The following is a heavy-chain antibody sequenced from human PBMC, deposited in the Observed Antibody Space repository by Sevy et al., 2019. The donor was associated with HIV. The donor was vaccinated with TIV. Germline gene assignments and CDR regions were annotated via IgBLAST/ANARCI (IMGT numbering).Heavy chain of an antibody. Sequence: GGSLRLSCAASGFTFSNAWMNWVRQAPGKGLEWVGRIKSKTDGGTTAYTAPVKGRFTISRDNSNNTLYLQMNSLKAEDPTIYYCTTHSKNRGIFALLDYWGQGTLVTVSS. J-gene: IGHJ4*02. CDR3: TTHSKNRGIFALLDY. CDR2: IKSKTDGGTT. CDR1: GFTFSNAW. V-gene: IGHV3-15*01. D-gene: IGHD1-26*01.